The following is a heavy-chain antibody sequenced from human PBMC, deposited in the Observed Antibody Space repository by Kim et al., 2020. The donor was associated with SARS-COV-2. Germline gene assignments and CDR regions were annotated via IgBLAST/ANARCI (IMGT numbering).Heavy chain of an antibody. V-gene: IGHV1-24*01. CDR1: GYTLTELS. D-gene: IGHD1-26*01. CDR3: ATDVSGSYYSPTLDP. Sequence: ASVKVSCKVSGYTLTELSMHWVRQAPGKGLEWMGGFDPEDGETIYAQKFQGRVTMTEDTSTDTAYMELSSLRSEDTAVYYCATDVSGSYYSPTLDPWGQGTLVTVSS. CDR2: FDPEDGET. J-gene: IGHJ5*02.